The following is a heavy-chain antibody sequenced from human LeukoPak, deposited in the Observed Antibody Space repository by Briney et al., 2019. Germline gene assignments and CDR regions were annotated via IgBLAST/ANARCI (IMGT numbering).Heavy chain of an antibody. CDR3: WGGWSVAGNYYFDY. J-gene: IGHJ4*02. V-gene: IGHV3-20*04. D-gene: IGHD6-19*01. CDR1: GFTSDGYG. CDR2: INWNGGST. Sequence: GGSLRLSCAASGFTSDGYGASWVRQAPEKGLERVSGINWNGGSTGYADSERGLFTISRDNTKNSQHLQMNSLRAENTPVYYCWGGWSVAGNYYFDYWGQGTLVTVSS.